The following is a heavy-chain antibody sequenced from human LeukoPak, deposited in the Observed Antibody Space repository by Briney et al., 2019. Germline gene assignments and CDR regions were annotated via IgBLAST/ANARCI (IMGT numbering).Heavy chain of an antibody. CDR1: RYKFTDDY. V-gene: IGHV1-2*02. J-gene: IGHJ4*02. Sequence: ASVKVSCKASRYKFTDDYMHWVRQAPGQGLEFMGWINPDSGFTNYAQKFKGRVTMTRDTSISTAYLEVRSLTSDDTAVYYCAPTAEAYTSWWKVWGQGTLVTVSS. CDR3: APTAEAYTSWWKV. CDR2: INPDSGFT. D-gene: IGHD3-16*01.